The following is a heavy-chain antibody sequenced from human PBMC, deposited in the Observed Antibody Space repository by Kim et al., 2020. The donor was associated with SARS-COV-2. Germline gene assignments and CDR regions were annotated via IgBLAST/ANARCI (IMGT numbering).Heavy chain of an antibody. Sequence: YADTWKRRLSSSSDNATNSLNLQMNSLRAEDTAVYYCARDGTTVTTYIDYWGQGTLVTVSS. V-gene: IGHV3-11*04. CDR3: ARDGTTVTTYIDY. J-gene: IGHJ4*02. D-gene: IGHD4-17*01.